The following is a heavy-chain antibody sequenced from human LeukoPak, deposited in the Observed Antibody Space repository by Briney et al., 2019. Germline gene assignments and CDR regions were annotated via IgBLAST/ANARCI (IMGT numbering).Heavy chain of an antibody. D-gene: IGHD3-10*01. CDR2: IYQSGST. J-gene: IGHJ6*03. V-gene: IGHV4-38-2*02. CDR3: ARDRVLRDYMDV. Sequence: SETLSLTCAVYGGSFSGYYWGWIRQPPGKGLEWIGSIYQSGSTYYNPSLKSRVTISVDTSKNQFSLKLSSVTAADTAVYFCARDRVLRDYMDVWGKGTTVTVSS. CDR1: GGSFSGYY.